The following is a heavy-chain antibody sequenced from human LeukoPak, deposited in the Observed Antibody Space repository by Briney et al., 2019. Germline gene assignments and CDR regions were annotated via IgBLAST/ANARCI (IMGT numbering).Heavy chain of an antibody. CDR2: INPNSGGT. Sequence: ASVKVSCTASGYTFTGYYMHWVRQAPGQGLEWMGWINPNSGGTNYAQKFQGRVTMTRDTSISTAYMELSRLRSDDTAVYYCARAGVVPAARWFDPWGQGTLVTVSS. J-gene: IGHJ5*02. CDR3: ARAGVVPAARWFDP. V-gene: IGHV1-2*02. D-gene: IGHD2-2*01. CDR1: GYTFTGYY.